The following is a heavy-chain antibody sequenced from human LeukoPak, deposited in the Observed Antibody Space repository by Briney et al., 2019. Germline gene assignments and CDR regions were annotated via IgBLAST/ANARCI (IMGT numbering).Heavy chain of an antibody. V-gene: IGHV4-31*03. CDR3: AKAVEHRKLFDH. CDR1: GDSMTRGGYY. CDR2: IYHSGTT. J-gene: IGHJ4*01. Sequence: SETLSLTCTVSGDSMTRGGYYWSWVRQHPGKGLEWVGFIYHSGTTFYNPSLESRATISVYTSQNQFSLKLTSVTAAGPAFYSRAKAVEHRKLFDHWGPGTLVT. D-gene: IGHD1-14*01.